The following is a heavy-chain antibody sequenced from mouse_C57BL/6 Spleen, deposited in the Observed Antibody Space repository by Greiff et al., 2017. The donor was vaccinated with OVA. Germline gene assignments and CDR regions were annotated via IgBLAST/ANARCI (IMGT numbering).Heavy chain of an antibody. Sequence: QVQLQQSGAELVRPGTSVKVSCKASGYAFTNYLIEWVKQRPGQGLEWIGVINPGSGGTNYNEKFKGKATLTADKSSSTAYMQLSSLTSEDSAVYFCARWAVEETGFDYWVQGTTLTVSS. CDR3: ARWAVEETGFDY. CDR1: GYAFTNYL. D-gene: IGHD1-1*01. CDR2: INPGSGGT. J-gene: IGHJ2*01. V-gene: IGHV1-54*01.